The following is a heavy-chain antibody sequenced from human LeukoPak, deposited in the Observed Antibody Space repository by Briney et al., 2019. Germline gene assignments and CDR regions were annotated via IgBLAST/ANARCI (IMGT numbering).Heavy chain of an antibody. CDR3: AREVGQWLVHIDY. CDR2: INPNSGGT. J-gene: IGHJ4*02. V-gene: IGHV1-2*02. D-gene: IGHD6-19*01. Sequence: ASVKASCKASGYTFTGYYMHWVRQAPGQGLEWMGWINPNSGGTNYAQKFQGRVTMTRDTSISTAYMELSRLRSDDTAVYYCAREVGQWLVHIDYWGQGTLVTVSS. CDR1: GYTFTGYY.